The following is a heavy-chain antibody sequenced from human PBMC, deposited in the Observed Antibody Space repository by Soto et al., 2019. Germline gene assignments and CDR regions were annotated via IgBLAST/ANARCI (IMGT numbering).Heavy chain of an antibody. D-gene: IGHD6-6*01. J-gene: IGHJ4*02. CDR3: AKELQNEYSRSYYFDY. Sequence: GGSLRLSCAASGFTFSSYAMSWVRQAPGKGLEWVPAISGSGGSTYYADSVKGRFTISRDNSKNTLYLQMNSLRAADTAVYYCAKELQNEYSRSYYFDYWGQGTLVTVSS. CDR1: GFTFSSYA. CDR2: ISGSGGST. V-gene: IGHV3-23*01.